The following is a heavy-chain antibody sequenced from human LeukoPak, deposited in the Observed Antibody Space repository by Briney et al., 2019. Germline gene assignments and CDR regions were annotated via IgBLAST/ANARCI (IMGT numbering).Heavy chain of an antibody. D-gene: IGHD5-18*01. CDR2: IYSGGNT. J-gene: IGHJ4*02. CDR1: GFSVSDNY. V-gene: IGHV3-53*01. CDR3: TRSFFSYGYLDY. Sequence: GGSLRLSCAASGFSVSDNYMSWVRQAPGKGLEWVSVIYSGGNTYYADSVKGRFTISRDNSKSTLHLQMNSLRAEDTAVYYCTRSFFSYGYLDYWGQGTLVTVSS.